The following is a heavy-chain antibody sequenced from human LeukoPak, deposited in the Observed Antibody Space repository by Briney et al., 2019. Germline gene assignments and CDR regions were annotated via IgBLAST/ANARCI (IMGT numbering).Heavy chain of an antibody. CDR3: ARGGSGLDY. CDR2: ISSSSSYT. J-gene: IGHJ4*02. CDR1: GFTFSSYS. V-gene: IGHV3-21*01. D-gene: IGHD6-19*01. Sequence: GGSLRLSCAASGFTFSSYSMNWVRQAPGKGLEWVSSISSSSSYTYYADSVKGRFTISRDNAKNSLYLQMNSLRAEDTAVYYCARGGSGLDYWGQGTLVTVSS.